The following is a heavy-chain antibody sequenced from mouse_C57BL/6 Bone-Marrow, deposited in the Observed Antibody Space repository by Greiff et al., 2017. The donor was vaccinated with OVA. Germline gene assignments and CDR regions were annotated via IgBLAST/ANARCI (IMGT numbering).Heavy chain of an antibody. CDR1: GYTFTSYT. CDR2: INPSSGYT. J-gene: IGHJ2*01. V-gene: IGHV1-4*01. CDR3: ARGPLDY. Sequence: VKLMESGAELARPGASVKMSCKASGYTFTSYTMHWVKQRPGQGLESIGYINPSSGYTKYNQKFKDKATLTADKSSSTAYMQLSSLTSEDSAVYYCARGPLDYWGQGTTLTVSS.